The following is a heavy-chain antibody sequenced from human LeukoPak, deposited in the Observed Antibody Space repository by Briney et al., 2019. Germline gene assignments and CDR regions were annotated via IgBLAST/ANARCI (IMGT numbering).Heavy chain of an antibody. CDR2: IKYDGTHK. V-gene: IGHV3-7*01. Sequence: QSGGSLRLSCVAPGISFSSYWMAWVRQAPGKGLEWVANIKYDGTHKFYADSVKGRFTISRDNAKNSLFLEMNSLRADDTAVYFCASSHDSSGNDWGQGTLVTVSS. J-gene: IGHJ4*02. CDR1: GISFSSYW. D-gene: IGHD3-22*01. CDR3: ASSHDSSGND.